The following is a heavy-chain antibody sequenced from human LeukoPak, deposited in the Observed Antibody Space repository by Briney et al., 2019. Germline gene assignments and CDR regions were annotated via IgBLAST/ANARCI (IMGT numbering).Heavy chain of an antibody. Sequence: PSETLSLTCTVSGGSISSSSYYWGWIRQPPGKGLEWIGSIYYSGSTYYTPSLKSRVTISVDTSKNQFSLKLSSVTAADTAVYYCARASITIFGVVIIPTCFDYWGQGTLVTVSS. D-gene: IGHD3-3*01. CDR3: ARASITIFGVVIIPTCFDY. J-gene: IGHJ4*02. CDR2: IYYSGST. CDR1: GGSISSSSYY. V-gene: IGHV4-39*07.